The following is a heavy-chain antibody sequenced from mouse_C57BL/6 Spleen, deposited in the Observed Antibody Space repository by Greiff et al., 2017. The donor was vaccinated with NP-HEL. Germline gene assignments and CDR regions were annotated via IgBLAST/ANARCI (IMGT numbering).Heavy chain of an antibody. J-gene: IGHJ2*01. Sequence: QVQLQQPGAELVRPGSSVKLSCKASGYTFTSYWMDWVKQRPGQGLEWIGNIYPSDSETHYNQKFKDKATLTVDKSSSTAYMQLSCLTSEDSAVYYCARSLYYGSSYYFDYWGQGTTLTVSS. V-gene: IGHV1-61*01. CDR1: GYTFTSYW. CDR3: ARSLYYGSSYYFDY. CDR2: IYPSDSET. D-gene: IGHD1-1*01.